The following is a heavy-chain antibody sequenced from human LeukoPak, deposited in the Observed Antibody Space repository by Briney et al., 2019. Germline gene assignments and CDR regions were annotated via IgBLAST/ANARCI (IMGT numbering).Heavy chain of an antibody. V-gene: IGHV4-39*01. D-gene: IGHD6-25*01. J-gene: IGHJ4*02. CDR2: IYYSGST. CDR1: GGSISSSSYY. Sequence: SETLSLTCTVSGGSISSSSYYWGWIRQPLGKGLEWIGSIYYSGSTYYNPSLKSRVTISVDTSKNQFSLKLSSVTAADTAVYYCARRGYSEFDYWGQGTLVTVSS. CDR3: ARRGYSEFDY.